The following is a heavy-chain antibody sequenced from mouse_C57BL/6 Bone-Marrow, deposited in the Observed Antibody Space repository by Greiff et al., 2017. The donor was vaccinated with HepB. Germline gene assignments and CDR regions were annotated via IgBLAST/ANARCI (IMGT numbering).Heavy chain of an antibody. Sequence: QVQLQQPGAELVKPGASVKLSCKASGYTFTSYWMHWVKQRPGQGLEWIGMIHPNSGSTNYNEKFKSKATLTVDKSSSTAYMQLSSLTSEDSAVYYCAGYDGYRSWFAYWGQGTLVTVSA. V-gene: IGHV1-64*01. CDR3: AGYDGYRSWFAY. CDR1: GYTFTSYW. CDR2: IHPNSGST. J-gene: IGHJ3*01. D-gene: IGHD2-3*01.